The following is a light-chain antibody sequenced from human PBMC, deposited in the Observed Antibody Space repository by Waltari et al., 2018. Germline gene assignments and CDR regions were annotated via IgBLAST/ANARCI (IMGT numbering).Light chain of an antibody. Sequence: SYVLTQPSSVSVAPGQTARISCGGITLGTKDVPGYQLKPGQAPLLVIFDHVVRPSGIPDRFSGSKSGDTSTLIITRVEAGDEADYYCQILDRNSEGWVFGGGSKLTV. CDR3: QILDRNSEGWV. CDR2: DHV. J-gene: IGLJ3*02. CDR1: TLGTKD. V-gene: IGLV3-21*02.